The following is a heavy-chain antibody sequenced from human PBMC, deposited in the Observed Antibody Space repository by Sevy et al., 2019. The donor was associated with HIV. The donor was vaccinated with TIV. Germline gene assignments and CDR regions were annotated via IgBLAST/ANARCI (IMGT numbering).Heavy chain of an antibody. CDR1: GFTIRTYN. CDR2: ISSSSTYI. D-gene: IGHD2-15*01. J-gene: IGHJ6*02. CDR3: ARDLVIPATTDYFYYGMDV. V-gene: IGHV3-21*01. Sequence: EGSLRLSCAASGFTIRTYNMNWVLQAPGKALEWVSSISSSSTYIYYADSVKGRFTISRDNAKNSLYLQMSSLRAEDSAAYYCARDLVIPATTDYFYYGMDVWGQGTTVTVSS.